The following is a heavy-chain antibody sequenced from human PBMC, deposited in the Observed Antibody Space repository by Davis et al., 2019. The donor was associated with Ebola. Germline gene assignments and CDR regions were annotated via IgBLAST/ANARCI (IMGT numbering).Heavy chain of an antibody. CDR2: IKSKTDGGTT. D-gene: IGHD2-8*02. CDR3: TTLPTGARDY. V-gene: IGHV3-15*01. J-gene: IGHJ4*02. Sequence: GGSLRLSCAASGFPFTSYAMGWVRQAPGKGLEWVGRIKSKTDGGTTDYAAPVKGRFTISRDDSKNTLYLQMNSLKTEDTAVYYCTTLPTGARDYWGQGTLVTVSS. CDR1: GFPFTSYA.